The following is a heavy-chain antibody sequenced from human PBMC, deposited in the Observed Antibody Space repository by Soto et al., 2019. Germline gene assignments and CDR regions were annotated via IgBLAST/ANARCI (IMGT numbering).Heavy chain of an antibody. CDR1: GGSISSGGHY. Sequence: SETLSLTCSVSGGSISSGGHYWSWILQHPGKGLEWIGYIYNTGSTYYNPSLKSRVTISVDTSKNQFSLKLSSVSAADTAVYYCAREVVETSSLWLDPWGQGTLVTVSS. CDR2: IYNTGST. J-gene: IGHJ5*02. CDR3: AREVVETSSLWLDP. V-gene: IGHV4-31*03. D-gene: IGHD6-6*01.